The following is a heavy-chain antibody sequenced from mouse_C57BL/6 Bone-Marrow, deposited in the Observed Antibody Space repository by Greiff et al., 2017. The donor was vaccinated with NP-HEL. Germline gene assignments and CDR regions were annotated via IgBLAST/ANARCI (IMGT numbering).Heavy chain of an antibody. V-gene: IGHV1-64*01. Sequence: QVQLQQPGAELVKPGASVKLSCKASGYTFTSYWMHWVKQRPGQGLEWIGMIHPNSGSTNYNEKFKSKATLTVDKSSSTAYMQLSSRTSEDSAVYYCATYCSSYCWYFDGWGTGTTVTVSS. J-gene: IGHJ1*03. CDR2: IHPNSGST. D-gene: IGHD1-1*01. CDR3: ATYCSSYCWYFDG. CDR1: GYTFTSYW.